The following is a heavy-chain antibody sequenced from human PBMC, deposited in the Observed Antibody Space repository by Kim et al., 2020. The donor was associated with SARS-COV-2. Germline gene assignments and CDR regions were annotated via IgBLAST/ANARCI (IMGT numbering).Heavy chain of an antibody. V-gene: IGHV4-39*07. Sequence: SETLSLTCTVSGGSISSSSYYWGWIRQPPGKGLEWIGSIYYSGSTYYNPSLKSRVTISVDTSKNQFSLKLSSVTAADTAVYYCARDCVGATVTTPFDYWGQGTLVTVSS. J-gene: IGHJ4*02. D-gene: IGHD4-4*01. CDR1: GGSISSSSYY. CDR3: ARDCVGATVTTPFDY. CDR2: IYYSGST.